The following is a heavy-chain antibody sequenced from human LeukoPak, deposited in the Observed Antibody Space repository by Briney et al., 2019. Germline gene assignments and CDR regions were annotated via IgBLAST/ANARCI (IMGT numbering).Heavy chain of an antibody. J-gene: IGHJ3*02. CDR3: ARTRHDHAFDI. CDR2: INWNGGST. D-gene: IGHD1-1*01. CDR1: GFTFDDYG. Sequence: GGSLRLSCAASGFTFDDYGMSWVRQAPGKGLEWVSGINWNGGSTGYADSVKGRFTISRDNAKNSLFLQMNSLRAEDTAVYYCARTRHDHAFDIWGQGTMVTVSS. V-gene: IGHV3-20*04.